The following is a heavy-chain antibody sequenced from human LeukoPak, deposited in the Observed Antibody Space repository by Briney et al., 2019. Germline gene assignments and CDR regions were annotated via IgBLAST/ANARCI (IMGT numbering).Heavy chain of an antibody. V-gene: IGHV4-61*02. CDR3: ARDSDYYYGMDV. CDR1: GGSISSGSYY. D-gene: IGHD3-10*01. J-gene: IGHJ6*02. Sequence: SETLSLTCTVSGGSISSGSYYWSWIRQPAGKGLEWIGRIYTSGSTNYNPSLKSRVTISVDTSKNQFSLKLSSVTAADTAVYYCARDSDYYYGMDVWGQGTTVTVSS. CDR2: IYTSGST.